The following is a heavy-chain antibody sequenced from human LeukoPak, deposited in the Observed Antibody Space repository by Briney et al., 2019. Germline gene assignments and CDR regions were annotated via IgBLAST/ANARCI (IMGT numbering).Heavy chain of an antibody. CDR2: ISSSSYI. CDR3: ARESPSGYEGYYYYYMDV. V-gene: IGHV3-21*01. CDR1: GFTFSSYS. D-gene: IGHD5-12*01. Sequence: GGSLRLSCAASGFTFSSYSMNWVRQAPGKGLEWVSSISSSSYIYYADSVKGRFTISRDNAKNSLYLQMNSLRAEDTAVYYCARESPSGYEGYYYYYMDVWGKGTTVTISS. J-gene: IGHJ6*03.